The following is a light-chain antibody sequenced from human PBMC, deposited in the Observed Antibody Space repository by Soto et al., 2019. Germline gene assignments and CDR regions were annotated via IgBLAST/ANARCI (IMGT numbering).Light chain of an antibody. CDR2: GAS. V-gene: IGKV3-15*01. CDR3: QQYNNWWT. CDR1: QSVSNN. Sequence: EIVMTQSPATLSVSPGERATLSCRASQSVSNNLAWYQKKPGQAPSLLIYGASTSANGIPARFSGSGSGTEFTLTISSLQSEDFAFYYCQQYNNWWTFGQGTRVDIK. J-gene: IGKJ1*01.